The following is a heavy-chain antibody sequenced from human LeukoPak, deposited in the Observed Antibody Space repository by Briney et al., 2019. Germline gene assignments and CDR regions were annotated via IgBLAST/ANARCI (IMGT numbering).Heavy chain of an antibody. CDR2: IRYDGNNK. J-gene: IGHJ6*03. V-gene: IGHV3-30*02. Sequence: GGSPRLSCAASGFTFSSHCLHWVRQAPGKGLEWVAFIRYDGNNKHYADSVKGRFTISRDNYKNTLYLQMNSLRAEDTAVYYCAKNRGYMDVWGKGTTVTVSS. D-gene: IGHD3-10*01. CDR3: AKNRGYMDV. CDR1: GFTFSSHC.